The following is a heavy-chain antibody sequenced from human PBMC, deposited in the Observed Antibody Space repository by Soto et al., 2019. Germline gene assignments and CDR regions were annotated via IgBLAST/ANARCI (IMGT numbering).Heavy chain of an antibody. CDR3: ARHLPQPLIITWFDP. D-gene: IGHD3-22*01. V-gene: IGHV4-39*01. J-gene: IGHJ5*02. Sequence: PSETLSLTCTVSGGSISNNSYYWGWIRQPPGKGLEWIGTIYYSGSIYYNPALKSRVTISVDSSKNQFSLKLSSVTAADTAVYYCARHLPQPLIITWFDPWGQGTLVTVSS. CDR1: GGSISNNSYY. CDR2: IYYSGSI.